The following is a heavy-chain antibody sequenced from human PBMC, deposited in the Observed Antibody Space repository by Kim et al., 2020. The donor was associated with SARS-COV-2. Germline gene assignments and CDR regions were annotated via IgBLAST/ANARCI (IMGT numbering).Heavy chain of an antibody. CDR3: SGETGTSHRRNWFDP. CDR2: IIPIFGTA. D-gene: IGHD2-2*01. Sequence: SVKVSCKASGGTFSSYAISWVRQAPGQGLEWMGGIIPIFGTANYAQKFQGRVTITADESTSTAYMELSSLRSEDTAVYYVSGETGTSHRRNWFDPWGQGTLVTVSS. V-gene: IGHV1-69*13. CDR1: GGTFSSYA. J-gene: IGHJ5*02.